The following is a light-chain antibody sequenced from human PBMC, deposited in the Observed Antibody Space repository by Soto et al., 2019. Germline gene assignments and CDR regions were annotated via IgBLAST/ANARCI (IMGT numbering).Light chain of an antibody. J-gene: IGKJ4*01. CDR2: GAP. CDR1: QSVNSN. V-gene: IGKV3-15*01. CDR3: QQYNDWPLT. Sequence: SPGERATLSCRASQSVNSNLAWYQQKPGQAPRLLLYGAPTSATGMPARFSGSASGTEFTLTISSLQSEDFAVYYCQQYNDWPLTFGGGTKVDIK.